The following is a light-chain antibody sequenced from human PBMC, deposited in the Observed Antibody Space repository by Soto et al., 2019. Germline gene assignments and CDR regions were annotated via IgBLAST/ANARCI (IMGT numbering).Light chain of an antibody. J-gene: IGKJ4*01. V-gene: IGKV3-15*01. CDR3: QQYNKWPLT. Sequence: EIVLTQSPATLSLSPLERSTLSCRASQSVSSNLAWYQQKPGQAPRLLIYGASTRATGIPARFSGTGSGTEFTLTISSLQSEDFAVYYCQQYNKWPLTFGGGTKVDIK. CDR1: QSVSSN. CDR2: GAS.